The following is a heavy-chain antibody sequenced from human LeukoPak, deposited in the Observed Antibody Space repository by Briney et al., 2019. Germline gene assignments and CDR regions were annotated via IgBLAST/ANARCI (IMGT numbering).Heavy chain of an antibody. D-gene: IGHD4-17*01. CDR2: ISGSGGST. J-gene: IGHJ4*02. Sequence: GGSLRLSCAASGFTFSNYAMTWVRQAPGKGLEWVSGISGSGGSTYYVDSVKGRFTISRDNSKNTLFLQMNSLRAEDTGVYYCTRDHGDYSFDYWGQGTLVTVSS. CDR3: TRDHGDYSFDY. CDR1: GFTFSNYA. V-gene: IGHV3-23*01.